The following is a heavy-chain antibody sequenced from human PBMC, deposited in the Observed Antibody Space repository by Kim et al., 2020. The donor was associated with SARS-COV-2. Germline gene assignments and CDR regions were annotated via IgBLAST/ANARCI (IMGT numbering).Heavy chain of an antibody. J-gene: IGHJ4*02. Sequence: GGSLRLSCAASGFTFSSYSMNWVRQAPGKGLEWVSSISSSSSYIYYADSVKGRFTISRDNAKNSLYLQMNSLRAEDTAVYYCARDIAGDSDAYCSSTSCVLWGQGTLVTVSS. CDR2: ISSSSSYI. CDR1: GFTFSSYS. D-gene: IGHD2-2*01. CDR3: ARDIAGDSDAYCSSTSCVL. V-gene: IGHV3-21*01.